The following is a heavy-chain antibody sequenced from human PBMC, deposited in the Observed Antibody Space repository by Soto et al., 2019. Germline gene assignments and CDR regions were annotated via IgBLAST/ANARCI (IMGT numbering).Heavy chain of an antibody. J-gene: IGHJ6*02. Sequence: SVKVSYKASGGTFSSYAISWVRQAPGQGLEWMGGIIPIFGTANYAQKFQGRVTITADESTSTAYMELSSLRSEDTAVYYCARGYGDYYYYGMDVWGQGTTVTVSS. CDR2: IIPIFGTA. D-gene: IGHD4-17*01. CDR1: GGTFSSYA. V-gene: IGHV1-69*13. CDR3: ARGYGDYYYYGMDV.